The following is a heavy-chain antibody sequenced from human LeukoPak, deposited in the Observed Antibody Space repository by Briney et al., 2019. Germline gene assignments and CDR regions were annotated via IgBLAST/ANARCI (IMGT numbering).Heavy chain of an antibody. V-gene: IGHV4-4*07. CDR2: IYSSGST. D-gene: IGHD3-22*01. J-gene: IGHJ4*02. CDR1: GGSISAYY. CDR3: AREGNYYDSNGYYY. Sequence: SETLSLTCSVSGGSISAYYWSWIRQPAGKGLEWMGRIYSSGSTNYNPSLKSRVTLSVETSKNQFSLKLSSVTAADTAVYYCAREGNYYDSNGYYYWGQGTLVTVSS.